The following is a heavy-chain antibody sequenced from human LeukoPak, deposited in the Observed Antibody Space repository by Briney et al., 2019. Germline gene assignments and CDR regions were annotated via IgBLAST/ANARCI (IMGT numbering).Heavy chain of an antibody. D-gene: IGHD4-23*01. J-gene: IGHJ3*02. Sequence: SETLSLTCTVSGGSISSSSYYWGWIRQPPGKGLEWIGSIYYSGSTYYNPSLKSRVTISVDTSKNQFSLKLSSVTAADTAVYYCARDSSPGYGGNAFSCAFDIWGQGTMVTVSS. V-gene: IGHV4-39*07. CDR2: IYYSGST. CDR3: ARDSSPGYGGNAFSCAFDI. CDR1: GGSISSSSYY.